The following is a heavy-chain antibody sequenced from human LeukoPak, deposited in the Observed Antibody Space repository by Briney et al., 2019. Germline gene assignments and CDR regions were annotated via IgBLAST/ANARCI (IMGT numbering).Heavy chain of an antibody. CDR3: ARDPRRLGYCSSTSCYLLGNWFDP. D-gene: IGHD2-2*01. CDR2: IYHSGST. CDR1: GYSISSGYY. V-gene: IGHV4-38-2*02. Sequence: SETLSLTCTVSGYSISSGYYWGWIRQPPGRGLEWIGSIYHSGSTYYNPSLKSRVTISVDTSKNQFSLKLSSVTAADTAVYYCARDPRRLGYCSSTSCYLLGNWFDPWGQGTLVTVSS. J-gene: IGHJ5*02.